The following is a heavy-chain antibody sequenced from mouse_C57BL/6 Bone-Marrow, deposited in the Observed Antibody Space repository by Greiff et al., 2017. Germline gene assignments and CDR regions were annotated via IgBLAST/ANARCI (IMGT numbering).Heavy chain of an antibody. Sequence: EVKLQQSGAELVRPGASVKLSCTASGFNIKDDYMHWVKQRPEQGLEWIGWLDPENGDTEYASKFQGKATITADTSSNTAYLQLSSLTSEDTAVYYCTTLYDYDGGYWGQGTSVTVSS. V-gene: IGHV14-4*01. D-gene: IGHD2-4*01. CDR2: LDPENGDT. CDR3: TTLYDYDGGY. CDR1: GFNIKDDY. J-gene: IGHJ4*01.